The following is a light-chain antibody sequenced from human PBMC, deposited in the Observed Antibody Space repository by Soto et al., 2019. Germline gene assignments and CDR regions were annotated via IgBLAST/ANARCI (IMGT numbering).Light chain of an antibody. CDR2: EVT. CDR1: RSDVGAYNY. J-gene: IGLJ1*01. Sequence: QSVLTQPASVSGSPGQSIAISCTGTRSDVGAYNYVSWYQQHPGKAPKLMISEVTNRPSGVSDRFSGSTSGSTASLTISGLQTEDEADYYCCSYVGASIYVFGTGTKVTVL. CDR3: CSYVGASIYV. V-gene: IGLV2-14*01.